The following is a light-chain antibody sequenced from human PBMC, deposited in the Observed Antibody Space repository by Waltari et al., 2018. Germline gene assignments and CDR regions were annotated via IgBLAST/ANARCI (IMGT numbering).Light chain of an antibody. Sequence: EIVMTQSPATLSVSPGERAPLSCRASQSVSSNLAWYQQKPGQAPRLLIYGASTRATGIPARFIGSGSATEFTLTISSLQSEDFAVYYCQQYNNWPPWTFGQGTKVEIK. J-gene: IGKJ1*01. CDR2: GAS. CDR1: QSVSSN. V-gene: IGKV3-15*01. CDR3: QQYNNWPPWT.